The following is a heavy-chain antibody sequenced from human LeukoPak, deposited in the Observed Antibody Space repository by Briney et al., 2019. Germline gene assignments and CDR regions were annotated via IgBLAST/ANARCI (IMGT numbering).Heavy chain of an antibody. CDR1: GFTCSDYS. CDR2: ISSSGFTL. V-gene: IGHV3-48*01. CDR3: ARGVPKTSYYYYYMDV. J-gene: IGHJ6*03. Sequence: GGSLRLSCAASGFTCSDYSMNWVRQAPGKGLEWVSYISSSGFTLNYADSVKGRFTISRDNAKNSLYLQMNSLRAEDTAVYYCARGVPKTSYYYYYMDVWGKGTTVTVSS. D-gene: IGHD4-11*01.